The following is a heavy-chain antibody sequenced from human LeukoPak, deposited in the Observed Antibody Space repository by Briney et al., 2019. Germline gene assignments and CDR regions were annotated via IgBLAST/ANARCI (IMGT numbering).Heavy chain of an antibody. Sequence: ASVKVSCKASGYTFTSYAFRWVRQAPGQGLEWMGWISAYNGNTNYAQKFQGRVTMTTDTSTSTAYMELRSLRSDDTAVYYCARAAAGTLGDYWGQGTLVTVSS. D-gene: IGHD6-13*01. V-gene: IGHV1-18*01. CDR3: ARAAAGTLGDY. CDR2: ISAYNGNT. J-gene: IGHJ4*02. CDR1: GYTFTSYA.